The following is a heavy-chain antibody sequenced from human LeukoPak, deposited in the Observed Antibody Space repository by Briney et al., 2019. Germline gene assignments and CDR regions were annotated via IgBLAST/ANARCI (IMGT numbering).Heavy chain of an antibody. V-gene: IGHV3-30*18. J-gene: IGHJ4*02. CDR3: AKGRGVYDFWSGYYAFDY. Sequence: GGSLRLSCAASGFTFSRYGMHWVRQAPGKGLEWVAVISYDGSNKYYADSVKGRFTISRDNSKNTLYLQMNSLRAEDTAVYYCAKGRGVYDFWSGYYAFDYWGQGTLVTVSS. D-gene: IGHD3-3*01. CDR1: GFTFSRYG. CDR2: ISYDGSNK.